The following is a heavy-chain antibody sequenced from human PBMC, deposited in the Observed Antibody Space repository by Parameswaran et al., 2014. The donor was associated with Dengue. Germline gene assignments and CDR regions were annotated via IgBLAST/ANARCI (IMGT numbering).Heavy chain of an antibody. J-gene: IGHJ4*02. D-gene: IGHD3-10*01. V-gene: IGHV4-39*01. CDR3: ARHLIRRVLLWFGELSLAGY. Sequence: VRQAPGKGLEWIGSIYYSGSTYYNPSLKSRVTISVDTSKNQFSLKLSSVTAADTAVYYCARHLIRRVLLWFGELSLAGYWGQGTLVTVSS. CDR2: IYYSGST.